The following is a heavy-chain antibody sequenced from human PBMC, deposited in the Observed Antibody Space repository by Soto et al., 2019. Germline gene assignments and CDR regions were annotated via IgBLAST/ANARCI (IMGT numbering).Heavy chain of an antibody. CDR3: AKSQLGYCSSTSCEGAFDI. CDR1: GFTFSSYA. D-gene: IGHD2-2*01. Sequence: EVQLLESGGGLVQPGGSLRLSCAASGFTFSSYAMSWVRQAPGKGLEWVSAISGSGGSTYYADSVKGRFTISRDNSKNTLYLQMNSLSAEDTAVYYCAKSQLGYCSSTSCEGAFDIWGQGTMVTVSS. V-gene: IGHV3-23*01. CDR2: ISGSGGST. J-gene: IGHJ3*02.